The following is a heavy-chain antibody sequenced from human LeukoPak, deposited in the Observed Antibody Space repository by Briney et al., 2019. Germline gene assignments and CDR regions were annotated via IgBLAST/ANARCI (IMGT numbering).Heavy chain of an antibody. CDR1: GGTFSSYA. D-gene: IGHD3-22*01. V-gene: IGHV1-69*05. J-gene: IGHJ4*02. Sequence: SVKVSCKASGGTFSSYAISWVRQAPGQGLEWMGGIIPLFGTTNYAQRLQGRVTMTTDTSTSTAYMELRSLSSDDTAVYYCARDRPYYYDSSAYYPDFWGQGTLVTVSS. CDR3: ARDRPYYYDSSAYYPDF. CDR2: IIPLFGTT.